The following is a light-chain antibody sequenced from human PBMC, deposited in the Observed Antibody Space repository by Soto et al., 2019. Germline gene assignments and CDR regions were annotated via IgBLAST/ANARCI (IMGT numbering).Light chain of an antibody. J-gene: IGLJ1*01. CDR3: QAWDSSTASYV. CDR1: KLGDRY. V-gene: IGLV3-1*01. Sequence: SSELTQPPSVSVSPGQTAAITCSGDKLGDRYTCWYQQTPGQSPVLVIYRDTKRPSGIPERFSGSNSGNTATLTISGTQAMDEADYYCQAWDSSTASYVFGAGTKLTVL. CDR2: RDT.